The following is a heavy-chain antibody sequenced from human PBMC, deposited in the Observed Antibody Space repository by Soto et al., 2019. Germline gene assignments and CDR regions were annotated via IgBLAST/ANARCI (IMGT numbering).Heavy chain of an antibody. Sequence: ASVKVSCKASGYTFTGYYMHWVRQAPGQGLEWMGWINPNSGGTNYAQKFQGRVTMTGDTSISTAYMELSRLRSDDTAVYYCARQRFARFYYYYYGMDVWGQGTTVTVSS. CDR2: INPNSGGT. J-gene: IGHJ6*02. V-gene: IGHV1-2*02. CDR1: GYTFTGYY. D-gene: IGHD3-10*01. CDR3: ARQRFARFYYYYYGMDV.